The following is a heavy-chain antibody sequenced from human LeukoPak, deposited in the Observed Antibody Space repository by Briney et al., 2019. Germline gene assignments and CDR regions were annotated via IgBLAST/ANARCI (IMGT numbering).Heavy chain of an antibody. D-gene: IGHD6-19*01. Sequence: PGGSLRLSCAASGFTFSSYWMSWVRQAPGKGLEWVATIKQDGSENHYVDSVKGRFTISRDNAKSLLYLQMNSLRAEDTAVYYCAREGNSSGWYLGAFDIWGQGTMVTVSP. CDR1: GFTFSSYW. V-gene: IGHV3-7*01. J-gene: IGHJ3*02. CDR2: IKQDGSEN. CDR3: AREGNSSGWYLGAFDI.